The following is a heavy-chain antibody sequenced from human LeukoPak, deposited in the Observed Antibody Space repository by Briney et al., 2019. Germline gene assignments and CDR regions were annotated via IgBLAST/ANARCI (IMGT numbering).Heavy chain of an antibody. D-gene: IGHD6-13*01. Sequence: GASVKVSCKASGYTFTGYSIHWVRQATGQGLEWMGWINPNSGGANYAQNFQGRVTMTRDTSSSTAYMELSSLRSDDTAMYYCARAGLQLAAYYFDYWGQGTLVTVSS. CDR3: ARAGLQLAAYYFDY. V-gene: IGHV1-2*02. J-gene: IGHJ4*02. CDR2: INPNSGGA. CDR1: GYTFTGYS.